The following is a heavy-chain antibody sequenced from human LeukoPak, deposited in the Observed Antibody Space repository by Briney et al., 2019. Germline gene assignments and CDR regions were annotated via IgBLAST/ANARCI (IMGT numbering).Heavy chain of an antibody. J-gene: IGHJ4*02. V-gene: IGHV3-30*18. D-gene: IGHD1-26*01. CDR2: ISYDGSNK. CDR1: GFTFSSYG. Sequence: GGSLRLSCAASGFTFSSYGMHWVRQAPGKGLEWVAVISYDGSNKYYADSVKGRFTISSDKSKNSLYLQMNSLRAEDTAVYYCAKDRGGIVGDTYFDYWGQGTLVTVSS. CDR3: AKDRGGIVGDTYFDY.